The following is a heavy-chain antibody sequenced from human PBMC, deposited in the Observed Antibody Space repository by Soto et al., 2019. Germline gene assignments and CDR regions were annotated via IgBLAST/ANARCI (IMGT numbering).Heavy chain of an antibody. CDR3: ARAVAARIIDY. J-gene: IGHJ4*02. V-gene: IGHV4-59*01. CDR2: IYYSGST. Sequence: SETLSLTCTVSGGSISSYYWSWIRQPPGKGLEWIGYIYYSGSTNYNPSLKSRVTISVDTSKNQFSLKLSSVTAADTAVYYCARAVAARIIDYWGQGTLVTVSS. D-gene: IGHD6-6*01. CDR1: GGSISSYY.